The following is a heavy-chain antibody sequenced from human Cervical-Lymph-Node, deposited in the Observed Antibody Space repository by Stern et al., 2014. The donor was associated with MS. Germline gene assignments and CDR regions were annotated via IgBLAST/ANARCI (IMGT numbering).Heavy chain of an antibody. CDR1: GGAVRDYY. Sequence: VQLVESGPGLVKPSETLSLTCTVSGGAVRDYYWTWIRQRPGKGLEWIGYISDTGTTNYTPSPHSRGTITLDTAQNQVSLRLRSVTAADTAVYYCARDPSTTASDWFFDLWGRGSLVTVSS. CDR3: ARDPSTTASDWFFDL. D-gene: IGHD2-21*02. J-gene: IGHJ2*01. V-gene: IGHV4-59*02. CDR2: ISDTGTT.